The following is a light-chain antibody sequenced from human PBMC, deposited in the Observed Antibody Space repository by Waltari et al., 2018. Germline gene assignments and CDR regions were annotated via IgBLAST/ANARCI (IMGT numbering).Light chain of an antibody. V-gene: IGLV2-18*02. J-gene: IGLJ1*01. CDR2: DVS. CDR3: GSYTSSSTFV. Sequence: QSALTQPPSVSGSPGQSVTISCTGTSSDVGSHYRVSWYKPPPGTAPKLMIYDVSNRPSGVPDRFSGSRSGNTASLTISGLQAEDEADYYCGSYTSSSTFVFGTGTKVTVL. CDR1: SSDVGSHYR.